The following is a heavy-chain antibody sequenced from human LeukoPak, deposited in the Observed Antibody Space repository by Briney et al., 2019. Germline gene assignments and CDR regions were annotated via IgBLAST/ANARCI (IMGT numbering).Heavy chain of an antibody. CDR2: ISGYGGST. CDR3: AKSIAPSGPDYFDY. D-gene: IGHD6-13*01. CDR1: GLTFSSYA. Sequence: GGSLRLSCAASGLTFSSYAMSWVRQAPGKGLEWVSTISGYGGSTYYADSVKGRFTISRDNSKNTLYLQMNSLRAEDTVVYYCAKSIAPSGPDYFDYWGQGTLVTVSS. J-gene: IGHJ4*02. V-gene: IGHV3-23*01.